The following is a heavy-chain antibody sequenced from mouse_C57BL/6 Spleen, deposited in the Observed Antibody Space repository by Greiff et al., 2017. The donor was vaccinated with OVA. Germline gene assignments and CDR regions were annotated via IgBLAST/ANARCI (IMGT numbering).Heavy chain of an antibody. CDR3: ARDKGLYYGSSHYYFDY. J-gene: IGHJ2*01. CDR2: ISDGGSYT. Sequence: EVHLVESGGGLVKPGGSLKLSCAASGFTFSSYAMSWVRQTPEKRLEWVATISDGGSYTYYPDNVKGRFTISRDNAKNNLYLQMSHLKSEDTAMDYCARDKGLYYGSSHYYFDYWGQGTTLTVSS. CDR1: GFTFSSYA. V-gene: IGHV5-4*01. D-gene: IGHD1-1*01.